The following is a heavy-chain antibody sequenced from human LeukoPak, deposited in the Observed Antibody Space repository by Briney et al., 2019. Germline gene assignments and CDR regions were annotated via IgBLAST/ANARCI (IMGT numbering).Heavy chain of an antibody. CDR1: GFTFSDYY. J-gene: IGHJ4*02. V-gene: IGHV3-11*04. CDR3: AGPIAAATIFDY. Sequence: GGSLRLSCAASGFTFSDYYMSWIRQAPGKGLEWVSYISSSGSTIYYADSVKGRFTISRDNAKNSLYLQMNSLRAEDTAVYYCAGPIAAATIFDYWGQGTLVTVSS. D-gene: IGHD6-13*01. CDR2: ISSSGSTI.